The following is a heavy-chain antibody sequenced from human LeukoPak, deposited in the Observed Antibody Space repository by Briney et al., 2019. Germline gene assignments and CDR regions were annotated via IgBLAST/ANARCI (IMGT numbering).Heavy chain of an antibody. D-gene: IGHD6-19*01. V-gene: IGHV1-46*01. CDR3: AGSSGWEFEY. Sequence: ASVKVSCKASGYTFTSYYMHWVRQAPGQGLEWMGIINPSGGSTSYAQKFQGKVNMHGDTSTSTDYIELSSLRYEDTAVYYCAGSSGWEFEYWGQGTRVTVPS. J-gene: IGHJ4*02. CDR2: INPSGGST. CDR1: GYTFTSYY.